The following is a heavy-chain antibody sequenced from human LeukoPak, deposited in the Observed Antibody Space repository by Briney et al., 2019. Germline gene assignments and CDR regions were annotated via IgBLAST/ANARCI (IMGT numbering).Heavy chain of an antibody. CDR2: MNPNSGNT. CDR1: GYTFTSYD. D-gene: IGHD3-10*01. CDR3: ARGDSVAEVRGVIKDY. V-gene: IGHV1-8*01. Sequence: ASVKVSCKASGYTFTSYDINWVRQATGQGLEWMGWMNPNSGNTGYAQKFQGRVTMTRNTSISTAYMELSSLRSEDTAVYYCARGDSVAEVRGVIKDYWGQGTLVTVSS. J-gene: IGHJ4*02.